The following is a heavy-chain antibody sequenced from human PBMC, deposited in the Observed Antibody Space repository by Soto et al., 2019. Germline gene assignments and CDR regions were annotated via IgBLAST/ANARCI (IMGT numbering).Heavy chain of an antibody. CDR1: EGTFTSYV. CDR3: ARKPSSPDYFYGIAV. J-gene: IGHJ6*02. CDR2: IIPIFGPA. Sequence: QVQLVQSGAEVKKPGSSVKVSCKASEGTFTSYVITWVRQAPGQGLEWMGGIIPIFGPANYAQKFQGRVTITANESTSTVYIDLSSLRSEDTAVYYCARKPSSPDYFYGIAVWGQGTTATGSS. D-gene: IGHD6-13*01. V-gene: IGHV1-69*01.